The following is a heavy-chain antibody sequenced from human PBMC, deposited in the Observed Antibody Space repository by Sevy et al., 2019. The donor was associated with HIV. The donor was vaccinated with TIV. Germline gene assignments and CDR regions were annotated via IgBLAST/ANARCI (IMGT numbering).Heavy chain of an antibody. Sequence: VSVKVFCKASGYTFTGYYIHWVRQAPGQWLEWMGWIIPSSGGTNYGQKFLGRVTMTRDTSISTAYLELHRLTSDDTAVYYCTRSVYGSGTYLNDHWGQGTLVTVSS. V-gene: IGHV1-2*02. J-gene: IGHJ4*02. CDR3: TRSVYGSGTYLNDH. D-gene: IGHD3-10*01. CDR1: GYTFTGYY. CDR2: IIPSSGGT.